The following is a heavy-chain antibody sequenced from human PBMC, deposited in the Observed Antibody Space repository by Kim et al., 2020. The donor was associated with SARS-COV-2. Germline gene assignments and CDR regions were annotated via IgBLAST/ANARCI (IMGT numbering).Heavy chain of an antibody. CDR3: AREGEAVDTVLSHPEY. D-gene: IGHD5-18*01. J-gene: IGHJ4*02. Sequence: SVKGRFTITRDNSKNTLYLQMNSLIAEDTAVYYCAREGEAVDTVLSHPEYWGQGTLVTVSS. V-gene: IGHV3-30*07.